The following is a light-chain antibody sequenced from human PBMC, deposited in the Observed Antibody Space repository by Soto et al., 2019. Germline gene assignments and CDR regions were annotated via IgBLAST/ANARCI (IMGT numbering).Light chain of an antibody. J-gene: IGKJ1*01. Sequence: DIQMTQSPFSLSASVGDRVTITCRASQSISSYLNWYQQTPGKAPKLLIYAASSLQSGVSSTFSGNGSGTDFTLTIGSLQPEDFATYYCQQSYIIPHTFGQGTKVEVK. CDR3: QQSYIIPHT. V-gene: IGKV1-39*01. CDR1: QSISSY. CDR2: AAS.